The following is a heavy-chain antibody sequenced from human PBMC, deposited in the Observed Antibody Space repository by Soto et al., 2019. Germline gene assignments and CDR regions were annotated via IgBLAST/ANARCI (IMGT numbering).Heavy chain of an antibody. CDR2: IIPIFGTA. Sequence: GASVKVSCKASGGTFSSYAISWVRQAPGQGLEWMGGIIPIFGTANYAQKFQGRVTITADESTSTAYMELSSLRSEDTAVYYCARVVKAAAGTSCSDPRGQGPLVTVFS. J-gene: IGHJ5*02. CDR3: ARVVKAAAGTSCSDP. V-gene: IGHV1-69*13. CDR1: GGTFSSYA. D-gene: IGHD6-13*01.